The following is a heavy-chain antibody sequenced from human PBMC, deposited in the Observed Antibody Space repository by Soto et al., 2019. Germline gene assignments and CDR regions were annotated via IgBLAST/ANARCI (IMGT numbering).Heavy chain of an antibody. V-gene: IGHV3-73*01. Sequence: GSLRLSCAASGFTFSGSAMHWVRQASGKGLEWVGRIRSKANSYATAYAASVKGRFTISRDDSKNTAYLQMNSLKTEDTAVYYCTRHPPDYSNYRAHYYGMDVWGQGTTVTVSS. J-gene: IGHJ6*02. CDR3: TRHPPDYSNYRAHYYGMDV. CDR2: IRSKANSYAT. D-gene: IGHD4-4*01. CDR1: GFTFSGSA.